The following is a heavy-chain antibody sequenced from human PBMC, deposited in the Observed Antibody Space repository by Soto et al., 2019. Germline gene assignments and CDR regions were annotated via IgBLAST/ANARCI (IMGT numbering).Heavy chain of an antibody. J-gene: IGHJ4*02. V-gene: IGHV4-39*01. CDR3: AGLESSSSGWYPPDY. CDR1: GGSISSSSYY. D-gene: IGHD6-19*01. CDR2: IYYSGST. Sequence: SETLSLTCTVSGGSISSSSYYWGWIRQPPGKGLVWIGSIYYSGSTYYNPSLSRRVTISVDTSKKHFSLKLSYVTAADTAVYYCAGLESSSSGWYPPDYWGQGTLVTVSS.